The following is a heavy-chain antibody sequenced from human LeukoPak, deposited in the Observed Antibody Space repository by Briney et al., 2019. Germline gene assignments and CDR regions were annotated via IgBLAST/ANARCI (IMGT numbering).Heavy chain of an antibody. CDR3: ARSTCSGGSCYRGYYFDL. Sequence: GESLKISCKGSGNSFTSYWIGWVRQMPGKGLEWMGIIYRGDSDTRYSPSFQGQVTISADKSISTAYLQWSGLKASDTAMYYCARSTCSGGSCYRGYYFDLWGQGTLVTVSS. D-gene: IGHD2-15*01. V-gene: IGHV5-51*01. J-gene: IGHJ4*02. CDR2: IYRGDSDT. CDR1: GNSFTSYW.